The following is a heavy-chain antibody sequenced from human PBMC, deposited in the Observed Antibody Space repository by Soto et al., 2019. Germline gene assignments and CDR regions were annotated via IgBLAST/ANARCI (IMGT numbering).Heavy chain of an antibody. CDR3: ARAGPYCGSDCYPWAFDI. Sequence: QVQLVESGGGVVQPGTSLRLSCAASRFTFSTYGMHWVRQTPGKGLEWVAIIWYEGLNIYYADSVKGRFTISRDDSKNTVYLEMNSLRPGDTAVSYCARAGPYCGSDCYPWAFDIWGHGTVVTVSS. CDR2: IWYEGLNI. CDR1: RFTFSTYG. V-gene: IGHV3-33*01. D-gene: IGHD2-21*02. J-gene: IGHJ3*02.